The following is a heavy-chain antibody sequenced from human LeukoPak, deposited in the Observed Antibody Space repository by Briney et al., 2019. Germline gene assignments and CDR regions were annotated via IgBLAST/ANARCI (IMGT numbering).Heavy chain of an antibody. V-gene: IGHV1-24*01. J-gene: IGHJ5*02. CDR2: VDPDDGQR. D-gene: IGHD4-11*01. Sequence: GASVKVPCKISGYTLNDISVHWVRQPPGKGLEWMGGVDPDDGQRVYAQRFQGRVTMTEDTSTNTAYMELSRLRSEDTAVYFCAAVSGHYTLLDAWGRGALVTVST. CDR3: AAVSGHYTLLDA. CDR1: GYTLNDIS.